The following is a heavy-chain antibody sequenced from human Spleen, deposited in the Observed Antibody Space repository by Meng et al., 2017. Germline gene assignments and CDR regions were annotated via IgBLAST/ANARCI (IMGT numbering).Heavy chain of an antibody. CDR2: IDCNNGGA. CDR1: GYTFTGYY. V-gene: IGHV1-2*06. D-gene: IGHD6-13*01. CDR3: ARDAGRAAGPR. J-gene: IGHJ4*02. Sequence: LVQCGAEVKQPGASVRVSFKASGYTFTGYYIHWVRQAPGQGLEWLGRIDCNNGGAVYAQKFQDRVTLTRDTSITTAYMDLSRLTSDDTAVYYCARDAGRAAGPRWGQGTLVTVSS.